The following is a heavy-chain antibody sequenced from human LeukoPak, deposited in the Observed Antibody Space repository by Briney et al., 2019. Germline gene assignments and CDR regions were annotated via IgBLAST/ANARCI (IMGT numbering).Heavy chain of an antibody. CDR1: GGSFSGYY. CDR3: ARGLRYSGSYPTSAFDI. V-gene: IGHV4-34*01. Sequence: SETLSLTCAVYGGSFSGYYWSWIRQPPGKGLEWIGEINHSGSTNYNPSLKSRVTISVDTSKNQFSLKLSSVTAADTAVYYCARGLRYSGSYPTSAFDIWGQGTMGTVSS. D-gene: IGHD1-26*01. J-gene: IGHJ3*02. CDR2: INHSGST.